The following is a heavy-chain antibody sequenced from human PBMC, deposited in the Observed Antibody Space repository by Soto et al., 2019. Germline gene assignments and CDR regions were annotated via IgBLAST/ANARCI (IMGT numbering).Heavy chain of an antibody. Sequence: QVQLVQSGAEVKKPGSSMKVSCKASGGTFNTFAISWVRQAPGQGLEWMGGIIPVLGPAFYAPKFQGRVTITAEKSTTTAYLALSNLTSEDTAVYYCARAAKRYFDYWGQGTLFTVSS. CDR2: IIPVLGPA. J-gene: IGHJ4*02. V-gene: IGHV1-69*06. CDR1: GGTFNTFA. CDR3: ARAAKRYFDY.